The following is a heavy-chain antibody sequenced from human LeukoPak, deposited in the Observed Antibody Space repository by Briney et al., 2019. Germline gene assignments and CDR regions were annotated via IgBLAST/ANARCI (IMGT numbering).Heavy chain of an antibody. CDR3: ARWEVVVVAATDYYYGMDV. CDR2: INPNSGGT. D-gene: IGHD2-15*01. Sequence: ASVKVSCKASGYTFTDYYMHWVRQAPGQGLEWMGWINPNSGGTNYAQKFQGRVTMTRDTSISTAYMELSRLRSDDTAVYYCARWEVVVVAATDYYYGMDVWGQGTTVTVSS. J-gene: IGHJ6*02. V-gene: IGHV1-2*02. CDR1: GYTFTDYY.